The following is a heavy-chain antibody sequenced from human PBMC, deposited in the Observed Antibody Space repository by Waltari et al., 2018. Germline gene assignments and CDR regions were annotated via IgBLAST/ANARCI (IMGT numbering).Heavy chain of an antibody. Sequence: QLQLQESGPGLVKSSETLSLTCTVSGGSISRSAYSWVWLRQPPGKELEWIGSFYPGGDTYYHSALGSRVRLSVDRSSNHFSMRLRSVTAADTAVYYCARRGDWLPLDAFDIWGQGTVVTVSS. CDR2: FYPGGDT. CDR1: GGSISRSAYS. V-gene: IGHV4-39*02. J-gene: IGHJ3*02. CDR3: ARRGDWLPLDAFDI. D-gene: IGHD2-15*01.